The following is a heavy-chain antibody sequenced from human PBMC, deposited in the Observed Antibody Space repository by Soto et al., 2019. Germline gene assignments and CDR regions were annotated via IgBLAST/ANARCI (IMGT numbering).Heavy chain of an antibody. CDR2: ISTDGSNE. J-gene: IGHJ4*02. CDR3: VSRGISAFDH. V-gene: IGHV3-30-3*01. CDR1: GFTFSTYA. D-gene: IGHD1-1*01. Sequence: QVQVVESGGGVVQPGGSLRLSCAASGFTFSTYAMHWVRQAPGKGPDWVAFISTDGSNEYYADSVKGRFTISRDNSKKTLYLQMNSLRPEDTAVYCCVSRGISAFDHWGQGTLVTVS.